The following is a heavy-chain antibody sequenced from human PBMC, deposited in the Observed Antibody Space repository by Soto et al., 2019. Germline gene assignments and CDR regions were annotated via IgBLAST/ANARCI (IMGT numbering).Heavy chain of an antibody. CDR1: NYLFGAFG. CDR2: ITPYNGNT. D-gene: IGHD4-17*01. J-gene: IGHJ4*02. Sequence: QVQLVQSGAEVKNPGASVKVSCQASNYLFGAFGISWVRQAPGQGLEWMGWITPYNGNTHYAEKFQDRVTLTTDTSTSTAYMELRSLRSDDTAVYYCARRLYGDYDYWGQGTLVTVSS. V-gene: IGHV1-18*01. CDR3: ARRLYGDYDY.